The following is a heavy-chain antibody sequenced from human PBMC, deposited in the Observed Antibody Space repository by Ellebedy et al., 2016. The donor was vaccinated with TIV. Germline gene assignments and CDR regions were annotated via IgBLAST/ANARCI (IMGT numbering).Heavy chain of an antibody. CDR2: IYYTGTT. CDR1: GGSIRSSTYY. V-gene: IGHV4-39*01. CDR3: ALPYSSSWYVGY. Sequence: SETLSLTCSVSGGSIRSSTYYWGWIRQPPGKGLEWIGSIYYTGTTYYNPSLQSRVKIFVDTSRNQFPLKLSSVTAADTAVYYCALPYSSSWYVGYWGQGTLVTVSS. J-gene: IGHJ4*02. D-gene: IGHD6-13*01.